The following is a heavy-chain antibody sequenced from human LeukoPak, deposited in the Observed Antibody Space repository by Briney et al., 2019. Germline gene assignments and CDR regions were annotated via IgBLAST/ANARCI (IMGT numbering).Heavy chain of an antibody. CDR3: AREGSGWYGNFDY. V-gene: IGHV1-2*02. J-gene: IGHJ4*02. Sequence: ASVKVSCKASAYTFTGYYMHWVRQAPGQGLELMGWLNPDSGGTNYAQKFQGRVTMTRDTSISTAYMEVSRLRSDDTAVYYCAREGSGWYGNFDYWGQGTLVTASS. CDR2: LNPDSGGT. D-gene: IGHD6-19*01. CDR1: AYTFTGYY.